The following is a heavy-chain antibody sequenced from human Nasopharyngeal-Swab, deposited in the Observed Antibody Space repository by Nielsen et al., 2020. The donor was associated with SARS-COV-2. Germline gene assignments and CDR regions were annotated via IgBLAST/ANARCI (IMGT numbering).Heavy chain of an antibody. CDR3: ARRYGFVRPYYYYYMDV. Sequence: SETLSLTCSVYADMRRGNYYWTWLRHHPGMALEWIGYVFYTGTTHYNPSLQSRVTFSLDTSKNEFSLRLASVTAADTAVYYCARRYGFVRPYYYYYMDVWGRGTTVTVSS. CDR2: VFYTGTT. V-gene: IGHV4-31*03. D-gene: IGHD5-18*01. J-gene: IGHJ6*03. CDR1: ADMRRGNYY.